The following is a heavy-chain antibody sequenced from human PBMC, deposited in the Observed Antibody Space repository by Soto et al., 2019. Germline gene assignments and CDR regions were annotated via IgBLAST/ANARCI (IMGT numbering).Heavy chain of an antibody. V-gene: IGHV1-46*01. Sequence: QVQLVQFGAEVKKPGASVKVSCKASGYTFTSYYMHWVRQAPGQGLEWMGIINPSGGSTSYAQKFQGRVTMTRDTSTSTVYMELSSLRSEDTAVYYCARGGYSSGWFAIPADYWGQGTLVTVSS. J-gene: IGHJ4*02. D-gene: IGHD6-19*01. CDR1: GYTFTSYY. CDR3: ARGGYSSGWFAIPADY. CDR2: INPSGGST.